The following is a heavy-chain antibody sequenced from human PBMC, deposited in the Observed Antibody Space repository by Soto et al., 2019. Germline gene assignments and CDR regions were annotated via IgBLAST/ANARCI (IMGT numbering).Heavy chain of an antibody. CDR1: GFTFKSYA. Sequence: VQLLESGGGLVQPGGSLRLSCAASGFTFKSYAMSWVRQAPGKGLEWVSAISASGSTTYYADSVKGRITIARDNFKNTLYLQMNRLRAEDTATYYCAKEFYDFWSGYDDYWGQGTLVTVSS. CDR2: ISASGSTT. J-gene: IGHJ4*02. V-gene: IGHV3-23*01. D-gene: IGHD3-3*01. CDR3: AKEFYDFWSGYDDY.